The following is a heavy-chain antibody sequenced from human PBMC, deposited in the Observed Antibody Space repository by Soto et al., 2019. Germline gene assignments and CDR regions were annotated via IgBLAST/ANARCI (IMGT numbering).Heavy chain of an antibody. J-gene: IGHJ6*02. CDR2: TYYRSKWIH. CDR3: AGVVWFRGMDV. Sequence: SQTLSLTCGISGDSVSSSSAAWNWTRQSPSRGLEWLGRTYYRSKWIHEYTVSMESRITINPDTSKNQFSLHIYSVTPEDTAVYYCAGVVWFRGMDVWGQGTPVTVSS. V-gene: IGHV6-1*01. D-gene: IGHD3-16*01. CDR1: GDSVSSSSAA.